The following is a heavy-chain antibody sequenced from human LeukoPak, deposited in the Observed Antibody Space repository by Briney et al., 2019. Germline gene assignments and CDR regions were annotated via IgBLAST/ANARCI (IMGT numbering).Heavy chain of an antibody. CDR1: GGSFRGYY. CDR2: INHSGST. CDR3: ARTGTRKNWFDP. D-gene: IGHD1-1*01. Sequence: PSETLSLTCAVYGGSFRGYYWSWIRQPPGKGLEWIGEINHSGSTNYNPSLKSRVTISVDTSKNQFSLKLSSVTAADTAVYYCARTGTRKNWFDPWGQGTLVTVSS. J-gene: IGHJ5*02. V-gene: IGHV4-34*01.